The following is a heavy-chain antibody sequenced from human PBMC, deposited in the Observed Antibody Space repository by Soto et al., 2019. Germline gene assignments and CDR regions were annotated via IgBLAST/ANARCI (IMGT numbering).Heavy chain of an antibody. D-gene: IGHD6-13*01. CDR3: AREGWWAAAAGTSDYYYYYGMDV. Sequence: SETLSLTCTVSGGSISSYYWSWIRQPPGKGLEWIGYIYYSGSTNYNPSLKSRVTISVDTSKNQFSLKLSSVTAADTAVYYCAREGWWAAAAGTSDYYYYYGMDVWGQGTTVTVSS. CDR1: GGSISSYY. V-gene: IGHV4-59*01. J-gene: IGHJ6*02. CDR2: IYYSGST.